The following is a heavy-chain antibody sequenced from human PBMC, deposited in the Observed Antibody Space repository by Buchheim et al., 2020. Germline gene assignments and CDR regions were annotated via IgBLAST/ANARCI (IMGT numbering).Heavy chain of an antibody. CDR3: ARDAVVVPANAHGLDY. CDR1: GFTFSSYS. CDR2: ISSSSRTI. Sequence: EVQLVESGGGLVQPGGSLRLSCAASGFTFSSYSMNWVRQAPGKGLEWVSYISSSSRTIYYADSVKGRFTISRDNAKNSLYLQMDSLRAEDTAVYYCARDAVVVPANAHGLDYWGQGTL. J-gene: IGHJ4*02. D-gene: IGHD2-2*01. V-gene: IGHV3-48*04.